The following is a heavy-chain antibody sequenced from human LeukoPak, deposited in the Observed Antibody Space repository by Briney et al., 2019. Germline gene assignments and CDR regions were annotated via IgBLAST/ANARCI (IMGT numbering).Heavy chain of an antibody. CDR2: INHSGST. V-gene: IGHV4-34*01. Sequence: SVTLSLTCAVYGGSFSGYYWSWIRQPPGKGLEWIGEINHSGSTNYNPSLKSRVTISVDTSKNQFSLKLSSVTAADTAVYNCAREPLEHHYDYWGQGTLVTVSS. J-gene: IGHJ4*02. CDR3: AREPLEHHYDY. D-gene: IGHD1-1*01. CDR1: GGSFSGYY.